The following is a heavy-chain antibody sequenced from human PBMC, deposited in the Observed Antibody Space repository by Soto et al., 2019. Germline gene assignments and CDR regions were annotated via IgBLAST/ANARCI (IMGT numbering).Heavy chain of an antibody. J-gene: IGHJ3*01. V-gene: IGHV3-73*01. CDR3: TRVVRGSFAFDL. CDR1: GFTFGGSP. CDR2: IRSKADTYAT. D-gene: IGHD1-26*01. Sequence: GGSLRLSCVASGFTFGGSPMHWVRQASGKGLEWVGRIRSKADTYATAYAASVRGRFIISRDDSMNTAYLQMNSLQNEDTAVYYCTRVVRGSFAFDLWGRGTVVTVSS.